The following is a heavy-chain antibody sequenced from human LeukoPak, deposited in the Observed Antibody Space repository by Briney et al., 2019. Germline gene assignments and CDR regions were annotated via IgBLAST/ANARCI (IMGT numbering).Heavy chain of an antibody. V-gene: IGHV5-51*01. CDR2: IYPGDSDT. J-gene: IGHJ4*02. CDR1: GYSFTSHW. D-gene: IGHD1-26*01. CDR3: ARQPIVGATYFDY. Sequence: GESLKISCKVSGYSFTSHWIGWVRQMPGTGLEWMGIIYPGDSDTRYSPSFQGQVTISVGKSTRTAYLQWSSLKASDTATYYCARQPIVGATYFDYWGQGTLVTVSS.